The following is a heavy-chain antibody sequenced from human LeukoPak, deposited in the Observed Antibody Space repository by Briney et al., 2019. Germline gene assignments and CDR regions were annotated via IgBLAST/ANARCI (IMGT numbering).Heavy chain of an antibody. Sequence: PSETLSLTCTVSGYSISSGYYWGWIRQPPGKGLEWIGSIYHSGSTYYNPSLKSRVTISVDTSKNQFSLKLSSVTAADTAVYYCARRSSGWYFDYWGQGTLVTVSS. V-gene: IGHV4-38-2*02. J-gene: IGHJ4*02. CDR1: GYSISSGYY. CDR2: IYHSGST. D-gene: IGHD6-19*01. CDR3: ARRSSGWYFDY.